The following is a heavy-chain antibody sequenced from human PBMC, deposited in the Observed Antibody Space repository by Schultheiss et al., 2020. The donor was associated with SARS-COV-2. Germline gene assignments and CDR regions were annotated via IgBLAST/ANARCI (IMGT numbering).Heavy chain of an antibody. Sequence: GSLRLSCTVSGDSISRYYWTWIRQPPGKGLEWIGYIYYTGTTNFNPSLESRAAISADTSRNQFSLKLTSVTAADTGVYYCASQLTGLGHWGQGTLVTVSS. V-gene: IGHV4-59*01. CDR1: GDSISRYY. CDR3: ASQLTGLGH. J-gene: IGHJ5*02. CDR2: IYYTGTT. D-gene: IGHD1-20*01.